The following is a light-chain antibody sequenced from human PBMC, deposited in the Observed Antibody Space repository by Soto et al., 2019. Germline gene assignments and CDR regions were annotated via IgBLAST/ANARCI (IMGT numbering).Light chain of an antibody. CDR2: SDD. CDR3: GTWDTTMSGLL. CDR1: SSNIGSNT. J-gene: IGLJ2*01. Sequence: QSVLTQPPSASGTPGQRVTISCSGSSSNIGSNTVSWYQQLPGTAPELLIYSDDQRPSGVPDRFSGSRSGTSATLAITGLQTGDEADYICGTWDTTMSGLLFGGGTKLTVL. V-gene: IGLV1-44*01.